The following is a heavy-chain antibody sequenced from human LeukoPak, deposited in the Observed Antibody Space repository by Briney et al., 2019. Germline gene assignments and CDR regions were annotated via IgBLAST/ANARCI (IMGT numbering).Heavy chain of an antibody. Sequence: GASVKVSCKASGYTFTNYGLSWVRQAPGQGLEWMGGIIPIFGTANYAQKFQGRVTITTDESTSTAYMELSSLRSEDTAVYYCARDLYCSSTSCAEGYWGQGTLVTVSS. CDR2: IIPIFGTA. J-gene: IGHJ4*02. V-gene: IGHV1-69*05. CDR3: ARDLYCSSTSCAEGY. CDR1: GYTFTNYG. D-gene: IGHD2-2*01.